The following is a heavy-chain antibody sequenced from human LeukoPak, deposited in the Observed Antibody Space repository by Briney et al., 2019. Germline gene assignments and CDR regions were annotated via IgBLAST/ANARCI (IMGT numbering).Heavy chain of an antibody. D-gene: IGHD3-9*01. Sequence: PSETLSLTCAVYGGSFSGYYWSWIRHPPGKGLEWIGEINHSGSTNYNPSLKSRVTISVDTSKNQFSLKLSSVTAADTAVYYCARVFTIFYHKRAFDIWGQGTMVTVSS. J-gene: IGHJ3*02. CDR1: GGSFSGYY. V-gene: IGHV4-34*01. CDR2: INHSGST. CDR3: ARVFTIFYHKRAFDI.